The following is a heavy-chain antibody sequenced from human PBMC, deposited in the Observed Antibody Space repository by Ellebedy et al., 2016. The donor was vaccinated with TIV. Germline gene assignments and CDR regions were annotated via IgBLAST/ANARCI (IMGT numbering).Heavy chain of an antibody. CDR2: IKYDGADK. CDR1: GFTFSVTW. Sequence: PGGSLRLSCAASGFTFSVTWMSWARQAPGKGLEWVARIKYDGADKDYVDSVKGRFTIPRDNAKNSLYLQMNSLRVEDTAVYFCVRARNYALDSWGQGTLVTVSS. V-gene: IGHV3-7*01. J-gene: IGHJ4*02. CDR3: VRARNYALDS. D-gene: IGHD3-16*01.